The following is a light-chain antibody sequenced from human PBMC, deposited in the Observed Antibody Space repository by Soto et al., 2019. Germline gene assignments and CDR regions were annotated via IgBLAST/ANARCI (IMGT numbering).Light chain of an antibody. Sequence: QSALTQPASVSGSPGQSVTISCTGTSSDIGGYRYVSWYQQRPGKAPKLMIHDVTNRPSGVSDCFSGSKSGNTASLTISGLQAEDEADYYCTSYTSDSSVIFGGGTKLTVL. CDR1: SSDIGGYRY. CDR3: TSYTSDSSVI. J-gene: IGLJ2*01. CDR2: DVT. V-gene: IGLV2-14*03.